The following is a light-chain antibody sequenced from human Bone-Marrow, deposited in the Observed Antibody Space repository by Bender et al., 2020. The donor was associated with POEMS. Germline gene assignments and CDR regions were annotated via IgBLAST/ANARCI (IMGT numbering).Light chain of an antibody. CDR1: SSDVGGYKF. J-gene: IGLJ3*02. CDR2: DVS. CDR3: TSYAGRKWV. Sequence: QSALTQPASVSGSPGQSITISCTGTSSDVGGYKFVSWYQQHPGKAPKLMIYDVSHRPSGISNRFSGSKSGNTASLTISGLQGGDEADYYCTSYAGRKWVFGGGTKLTVL. V-gene: IGLV2-14*03.